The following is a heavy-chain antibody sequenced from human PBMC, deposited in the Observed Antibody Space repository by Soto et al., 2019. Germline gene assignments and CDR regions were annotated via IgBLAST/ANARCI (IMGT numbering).Heavy chain of an antibody. CDR1: GGAFSSNA. CDR2: ISPIFGSA. Sequence: EASVKVSCKAFGGAFSSNAISWMRQAPGQGLEWIGTISPIFGSAAYAQRFQGRVTITADVPTNTAYMELSSLRSEDTAIYYCARDTSDYGSTWLHPWGQGTQATVYS. J-gene: IGHJ5*02. CDR3: ARDTSDYGSTWLHP. V-gene: IGHV1-69*13. D-gene: IGHD4-17*01.